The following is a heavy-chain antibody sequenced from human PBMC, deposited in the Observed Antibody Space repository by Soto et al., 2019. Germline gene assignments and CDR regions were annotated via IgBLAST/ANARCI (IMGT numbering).Heavy chain of an antibody. Sequence: QVQLVQSGAEVQKPGSSVKVSCKASGGIFSTYAISWLRQAPGQGLEWMGGIIPLFETPNYAQRFQGRVTITADESTSTAYMELSRLRSEDMAVYYCARDRDDYGSGNYYNRIDFWGQGTLVTVSS. CDR1: GGIFSTYA. D-gene: IGHD3-10*01. CDR3: ARDRDDYGSGNYYNRIDF. V-gene: IGHV1-69*01. J-gene: IGHJ4*02. CDR2: IIPLFETP.